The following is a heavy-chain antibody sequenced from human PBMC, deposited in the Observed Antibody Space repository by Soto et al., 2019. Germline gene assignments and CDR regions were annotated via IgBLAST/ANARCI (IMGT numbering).Heavy chain of an antibody. J-gene: IGHJ5*02. V-gene: IGHV1-46*01. CDR2: INPSGGST. D-gene: IGHD6-13*01. CDR3: ARAGINWFDP. CDR1: GYIFTSYH. Sequence: QVQLVQSGAEVKNPGASVKVSCKASGYIFTSYHMHWVRQDPGQGLEWMGIINPSGGSTDYAQKFQGRVTMTSDTSTSTVYMELSTLRSDDTAVYYCARAGINWFDPCGQGTLVIVSS.